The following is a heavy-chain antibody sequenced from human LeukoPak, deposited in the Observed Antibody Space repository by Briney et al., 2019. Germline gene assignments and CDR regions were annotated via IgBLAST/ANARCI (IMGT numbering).Heavy chain of an antibody. D-gene: IGHD2-15*01. Sequence: GGTLRLSCAASGFTFSSYGMSWVRQAPGKGLEWVSAISGSGGSTYYADSVKGRFTISRDNAKNSLYLQMNSLRAEDTAVYYCARAQSGSASYYYYMDVWGKGTTVTVSS. CDR3: ARAQSGSASYYYYMDV. J-gene: IGHJ6*03. V-gene: IGHV3-23*01. CDR1: GFTFSSYG. CDR2: ISGSGGST.